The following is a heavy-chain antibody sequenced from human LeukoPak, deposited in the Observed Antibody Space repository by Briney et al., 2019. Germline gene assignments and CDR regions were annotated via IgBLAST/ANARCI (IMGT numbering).Heavy chain of an antibody. V-gene: IGHV1-2*02. J-gene: IGHJ6*02. Sequence: GASVKVSCKASGYTFTGYYMHWVRQAPGQGLEWMGWINPNSGGTNYAQKFQGRVTMTRDTSISTAYMELSRLRSDDTAVYYCARDLLMTTVTTYPDLGGMDVWGQGTTVTVSS. CDR2: INPNSGGT. CDR1: GYTFTGYY. D-gene: IGHD4-17*01. CDR3: ARDLLMTTVTTYPDLGGMDV.